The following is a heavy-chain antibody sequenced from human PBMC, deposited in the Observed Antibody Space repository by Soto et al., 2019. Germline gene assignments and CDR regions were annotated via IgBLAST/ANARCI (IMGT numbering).Heavy chain of an antibody. Sequence: QVQLVQSGAEEKKPGASVKVSCKASGYTFTGYAMHWVRQAPGQRLEWMGWINAGNGNTKYSQKFQGRVTITRDTSAITAYMALSSLRSEDTAVYYCARAVAVAADFAYWGQGTLVTVSS. D-gene: IGHD6-19*01. CDR3: ARAVAVAADFAY. CDR2: INAGNGNT. CDR1: GYTFTGYA. J-gene: IGHJ4*02. V-gene: IGHV1-3*05.